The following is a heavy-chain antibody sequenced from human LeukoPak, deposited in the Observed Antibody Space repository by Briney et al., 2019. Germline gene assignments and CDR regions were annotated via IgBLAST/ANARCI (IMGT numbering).Heavy chain of an antibody. V-gene: IGHV1-46*01. CDR2: INPSGGST. J-gene: IGHJ6*03. Sequence: ASVKLSCKSSGYTFTIYYMHWVRQAPGQRLEWMGIINPSGGSTSYAQKFQGRVTMTRDMSTSTVYMELSSLRSEDTAVYYWARAVEDGYSLYCYYYYYMDVWGKGTTVTVSS. D-gene: IGHD5-24*01. CDR1: GYTFTIYY. CDR3: ARAVEDGYSLYCYYYYYMDV.